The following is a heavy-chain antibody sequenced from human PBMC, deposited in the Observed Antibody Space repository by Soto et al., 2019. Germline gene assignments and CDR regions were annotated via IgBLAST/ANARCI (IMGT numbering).Heavy chain of an antibody. CDR2: ISSSSSTI. J-gene: IGHJ5*02. Sequence: GGSLRLSCAASGFTFSSYSMNWVRQAPGKGLEWVSYISSSSSTIYYADSVKGRFTISRDNAKNSLYLQMNSLRVEDTAVYFCARGPGASWFDAWGQGTLVTVSS. CDR3: ARGPGASWFDA. CDR1: GFTFSSYS. V-gene: IGHV3-48*01.